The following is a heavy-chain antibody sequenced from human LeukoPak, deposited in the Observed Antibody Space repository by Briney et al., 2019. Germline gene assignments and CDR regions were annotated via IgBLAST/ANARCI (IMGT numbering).Heavy chain of an antibody. V-gene: IGHV4-59*01. Sequence: SETLSLTCTVSGGSITSYYWSWIRQPPGKGLEWIGYIYYTGSTNYNPSLKSRVTISVDTSKNQFSLNLSSVSAADTAVYYCARVAVAAGSNWFDSWGQGTLVTVSS. CDR2: IYYTGST. CDR3: ARVAVAAGSNWFDS. J-gene: IGHJ5*01. D-gene: IGHD6-13*01. CDR1: GGSITSYY.